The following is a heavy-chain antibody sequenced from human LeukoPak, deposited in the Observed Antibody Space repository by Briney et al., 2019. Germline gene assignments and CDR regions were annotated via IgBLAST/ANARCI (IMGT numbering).Heavy chain of an antibody. D-gene: IGHD5-18*01. Sequence: GGSLRLSCAASGFTLSDHWMTWVRQAPGKGLEWVAYIKQDGSEKYYVDSVKGRFTISRDNSKNSLYLQMNSLRAEDTAVYYCARVDVDTAMAAFDYWGQGTLVTVSS. J-gene: IGHJ4*02. CDR2: IKQDGSEK. CDR3: ARVDVDTAMAAFDY. CDR1: GFTLSDHW. V-gene: IGHV3-7*02.